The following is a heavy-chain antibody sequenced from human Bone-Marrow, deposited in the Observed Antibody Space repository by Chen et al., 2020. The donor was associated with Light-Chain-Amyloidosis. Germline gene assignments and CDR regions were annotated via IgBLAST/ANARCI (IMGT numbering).Heavy chain of an antibody. Sequence: QAQLVQSGAEVKKPGASVKVSCKASGYTFTTYAMHWVRQAPGQSLEWMGWINAGNGNTKYSQKFQDRVTITRDTSASTAYMELSSLRSEDTAVYYCARDWAAAGPDYWGQGTLVAVSS. CDR1: GYTFTTYA. J-gene: IGHJ4*02. CDR3: ARDWAAAGPDY. V-gene: IGHV1-3*01. CDR2: INAGNGNT. D-gene: IGHD6-13*01.